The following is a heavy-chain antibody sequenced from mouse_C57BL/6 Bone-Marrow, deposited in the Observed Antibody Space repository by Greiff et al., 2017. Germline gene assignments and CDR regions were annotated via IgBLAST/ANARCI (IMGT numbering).Heavy chain of an antibody. J-gene: IGHJ3*01. Sequence: QVQLQQPGAELVKPGASVKLSCKASGYTLTSYWMQWVKQRPGQGLEWIGEIDPSDSYTNYNDKFKGKATLTVDTSSSTAYMQLSSLTSEDSAVYYCAGPGAWFAYGGQGTLATVSA. D-gene: IGHD4-1*01. CDR2: IDPSDSYT. CDR1: GYTLTSYW. V-gene: IGHV1-50*01. CDR3: AGPGAWFAY.